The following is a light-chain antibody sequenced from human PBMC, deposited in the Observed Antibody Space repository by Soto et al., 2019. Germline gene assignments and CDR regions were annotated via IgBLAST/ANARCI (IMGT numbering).Light chain of an antibody. V-gene: IGKV1-39*01. J-gene: IGKJ5*01. Sequence: NQFTQSPSSLSASVGDRVTITFRASQSISSYLNWYQQKPGKAPKLLIYAASSLQSGVPSRFSGSGSGTDFTLTISSLQPEDFATYYCQQSYSTPITFGQGTRLEIK. CDR1: QSISSY. CDR2: AAS. CDR3: QQSYSTPIT.